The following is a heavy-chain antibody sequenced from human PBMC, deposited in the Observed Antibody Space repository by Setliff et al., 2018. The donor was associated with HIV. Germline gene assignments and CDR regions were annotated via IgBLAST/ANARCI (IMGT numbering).Heavy chain of an antibody. CDR2: ISSSSSYI. CDR1: GFTFSSYS. Sequence: GESLKISCAASGFTFSSYSMNWVRQAPGKGLEWVSSISSSSSYIYYADSVKGRFTISRDNAKSSLYLQMNSLRAEDTAVYYCARERYSYGYADWGQGTLVTVSS. D-gene: IGHD5-18*01. CDR3: ARERYSYGYAD. J-gene: IGHJ4*02. V-gene: IGHV3-21*01.